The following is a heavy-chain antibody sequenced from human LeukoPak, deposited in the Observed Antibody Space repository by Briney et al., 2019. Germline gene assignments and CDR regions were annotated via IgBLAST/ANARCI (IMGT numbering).Heavy chain of an antibody. J-gene: IGHJ3*02. V-gene: IGHV3-21*01. CDR3: ARALDSSGYYFSPGAFDI. CDR1: GFTFSSYS. CDR2: ISSSSSYI. Sequence: PWGSLRLSCAASGFTFSSYSMNWVRQAPGKGLEWVSSISSSSSYIYYADSVKGRFTISRDNAKNSLYLQMNSLRAEDTAVYYCARALDSSGYYFSPGAFDIWGQGTMVTVSS. D-gene: IGHD3-22*01.